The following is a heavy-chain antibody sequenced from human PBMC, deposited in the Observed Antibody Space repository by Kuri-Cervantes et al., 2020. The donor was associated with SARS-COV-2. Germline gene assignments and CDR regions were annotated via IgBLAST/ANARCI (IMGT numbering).Heavy chain of an antibody. Sequence: GASLKISCEAAGYTFTNDWIAWLRQMPGKGLECMGIIYPGDSDTRYSPSFQGQITISADKSMNTAYLQWSTLQTSESGLYYWARPTVGGPVHALDLWGQGTMVTVSS. J-gene: IGHJ3*01. CDR2: IYPGDSDT. V-gene: IGHV5-51*01. CDR1: GYTFTNDW. D-gene: IGHD1-14*01. CDR3: ARPTVGGPVHALDL.